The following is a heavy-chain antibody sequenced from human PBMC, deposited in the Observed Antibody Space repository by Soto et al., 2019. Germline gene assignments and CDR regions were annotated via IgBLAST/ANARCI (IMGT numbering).Heavy chain of an antibody. J-gene: IGHJ5*02. D-gene: IGHD2-2*01. Sequence: GGSLRLSCAASGFTFSSYWMHWVRQAPGKGLVWVSRINSDGSSTSYADSVKGRFTISRDNAKNTLYLQMNSLRAEDTAVYYCARDPVAGRDIVVVPAAINWFDPWGQGT. CDR1: GFTFSSYW. CDR2: INSDGSST. CDR3: ARDPVAGRDIVVVPAAINWFDP. V-gene: IGHV3-74*01.